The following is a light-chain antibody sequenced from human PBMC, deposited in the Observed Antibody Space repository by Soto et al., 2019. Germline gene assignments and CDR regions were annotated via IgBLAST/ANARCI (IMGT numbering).Light chain of an antibody. V-gene: IGKV1-6*01. Sequence: AVQMTQSPSSLSASMGDRVTITCRASQDISYDVAWYQQTPGKAPKLLISGASRLQSGVPSRFSGSGSGAAFTLTITSLRPEDSATYYCLQSHNYPRTFGQGTKVDI. CDR3: LQSHNYPRT. J-gene: IGKJ1*01. CDR1: QDISYD. CDR2: GAS.